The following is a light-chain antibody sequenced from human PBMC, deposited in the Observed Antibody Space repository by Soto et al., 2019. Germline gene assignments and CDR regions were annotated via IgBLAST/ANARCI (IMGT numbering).Light chain of an antibody. CDR2: AAS. V-gene: IGKV1-8*01. Sequence: AIRMTPSPSSFSASTGDRVTITCRASQGISSYLAWYQQKPGKAPKLLIYAASTLQSGVPSRFSGSGSGTDFTLTISSLQPDDFATYYCQQFNTSPWTFGQGTKVDIK. CDR3: QQFNTSPWT. J-gene: IGKJ1*01. CDR1: QGISSY.